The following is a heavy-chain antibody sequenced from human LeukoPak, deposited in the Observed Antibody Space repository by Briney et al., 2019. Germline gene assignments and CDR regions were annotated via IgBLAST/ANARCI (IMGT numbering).Heavy chain of an antibody. Sequence: GGSLRLSCAASGFRFSDYWMSWVRRAPGKGLEWVANIKEDGAEKYYVESVKGRFTIFRDNAKHSLHLQMNSLRVEDTPVYYCASGMTEFDYWGQGTLVTVSS. CDR2: IKEDGAEK. J-gene: IGHJ4*02. V-gene: IGHV3-7*01. CDR1: GFRFSDYW. CDR3: ASGMTEFDY.